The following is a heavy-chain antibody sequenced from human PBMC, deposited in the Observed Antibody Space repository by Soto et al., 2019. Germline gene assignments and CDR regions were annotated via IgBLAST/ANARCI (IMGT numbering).Heavy chain of an antibody. Sequence: SETLSLTCTVSGGSISSYYWSWIRQPPGKGLEWIGYIYYSGSTNYNPSLKSRVTISVDTSKNQFSLKLSSVTAADTAVYYCARGGIAAAARQTPYYYYYYMDVWGKGTTVTVSS. D-gene: IGHD6-13*01. CDR2: IYYSGST. J-gene: IGHJ6*03. CDR1: GGSISSYY. CDR3: ARGGIAAAARQTPYYYYYYMDV. V-gene: IGHV4-59*08.